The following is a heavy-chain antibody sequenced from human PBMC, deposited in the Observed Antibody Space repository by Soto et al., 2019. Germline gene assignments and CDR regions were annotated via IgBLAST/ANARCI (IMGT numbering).Heavy chain of an antibody. CDR1: GGSISSSSYY. CDR2: IYYSGST. D-gene: IGHD2-8*01. CDR3: ARSGRGYCTNGVCFRGHYYYYYMDV. Sequence: PSETLSLTCTVSGGSISSSSYYWGWIRQPPGKGLEWIGSIYYSGSTYYNPSLKSRVTISVDTSKNQFSLKLSSVTAADTAVYYCARSGRGYCTNGVCFRGHYYYYYMDVWGKGTTVTVSS. J-gene: IGHJ6*03. V-gene: IGHV4-39*01.